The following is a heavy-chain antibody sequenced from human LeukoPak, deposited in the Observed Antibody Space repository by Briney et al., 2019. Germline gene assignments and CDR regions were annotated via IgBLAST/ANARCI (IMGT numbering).Heavy chain of an antibody. CDR3: VKVSGYSYGYFDF. Sequence: GGSLRLSCLASGFTFDDYAMHWVRQAPGKGLEWVSGISWNSGSIDYADSVKGRFTITRDNAKKSLNLQMNSLRPEDTALYYCVKVSGYSYGYFDFWGQGTLVTVSS. CDR2: ISWNSGSI. D-gene: IGHD5-18*01. CDR1: GFTFDDYA. J-gene: IGHJ4*02. V-gene: IGHV3-9*01.